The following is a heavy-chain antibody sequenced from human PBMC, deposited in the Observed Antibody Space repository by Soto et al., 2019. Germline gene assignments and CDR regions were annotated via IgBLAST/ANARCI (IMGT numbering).Heavy chain of an antibody. Sequence: PGGSLRLSCVASGFSFSSYGMHWVRQAPGKGLEWVAVISYDGGNKYYADSVKGRFTISRDNSKNTLDLQMNSLRGEDTAVYYCAKDKDVVGAAYKFDYWGQGTLVTVSS. D-gene: IGHD1-26*01. CDR1: GFSFSSYG. J-gene: IGHJ4*02. CDR3: AKDKDVVGAAYKFDY. V-gene: IGHV3-30*18. CDR2: ISYDGGNK.